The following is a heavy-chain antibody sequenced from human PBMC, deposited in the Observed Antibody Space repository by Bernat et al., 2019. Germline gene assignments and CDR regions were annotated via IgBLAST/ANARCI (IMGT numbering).Heavy chain of an antibody. Sequence: QVQLQESGPGLVKPSQTLSLTCTVSGGSISSGDYYWSWIRQPPGKGLEWIGYIYYSGSTYYNPSLKSRVTISVDTSKNQFSLKLSSVTAADTAVYYCARDASLLPYPPPDKPEIYGMDVWGQGTTVTVSS. V-gene: IGHV4-30-4*01. J-gene: IGHJ6*02. CDR1: GGSISSGDYY. D-gene: IGHD3-22*01. CDR3: ARDASLLPYPPPDKPEIYGMDV. CDR2: IYYSGST.